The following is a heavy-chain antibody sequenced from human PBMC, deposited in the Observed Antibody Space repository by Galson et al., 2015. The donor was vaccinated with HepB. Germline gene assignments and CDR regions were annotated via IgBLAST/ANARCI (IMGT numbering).Heavy chain of an antibody. J-gene: IGHJ6*02. Sequence: SLRLSCAASGFTFSDYYMSWIRQAPGKGLEWVSYISSSSSYTNYADSVKGRFTISRDNAKNSLYLQMNSLRAEDTAVYYCARRPRGEIRYSSSSGGPYYYYYYGMDVWGQGTTVTVSS. CDR3: ARRPRGEIRYSSSSGGPYYYYYYGMDV. CDR2: ISSSSSYT. D-gene: IGHD6-6*01. V-gene: IGHV3-11*03. CDR1: GFTFSDYY.